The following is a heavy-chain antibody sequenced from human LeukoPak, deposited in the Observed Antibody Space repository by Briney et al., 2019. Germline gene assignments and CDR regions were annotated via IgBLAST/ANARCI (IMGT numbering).Heavy chain of an antibody. Sequence: ASVKVSCKASGYTFPGYYMHWVRQAPGQGLEWMGWIDPNSGGTDYAQKFQGRVTMTRDTSISTAYMELSRLGSDDTAVYYCAREHSSSSGKVFDYWGQGTLVTVSS. CDR3: AREHSSSSGKVFDY. V-gene: IGHV1-2*02. CDR2: IDPNSGGT. J-gene: IGHJ4*02. CDR1: GYTFPGYY. D-gene: IGHD6-6*01.